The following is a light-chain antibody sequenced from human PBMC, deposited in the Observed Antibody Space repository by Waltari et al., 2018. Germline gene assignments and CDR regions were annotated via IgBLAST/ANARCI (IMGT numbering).Light chain of an antibody. CDR2: WAS. CDR3: QQSFTTPPT. CDR1: QKVFYNSNDKNY. J-gene: IGKJ2*01. Sequence: DIVLTQSPDSLAVSLGERATINCKSSQKVFYNSNDKNYLVWYQQKSGQPPKLIIYWASTRESGVPDRVSGSGSGTEFTLIISNLQAEDVSVYYCQQSFTTPPTFGQGTKLEIK. V-gene: IGKV4-1*01.